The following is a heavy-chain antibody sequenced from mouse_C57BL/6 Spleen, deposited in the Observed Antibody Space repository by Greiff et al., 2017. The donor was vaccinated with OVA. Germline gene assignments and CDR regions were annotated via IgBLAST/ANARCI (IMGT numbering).Heavy chain of an antibody. CDR3: ARGGYYGSSYPDY. CDR2: IYPRSGNS. D-gene: IGHD1-1*01. J-gene: IGHJ2*01. CDR1: GYTFTSYG. Sequence: QVQLQQSGAELARPGASVKLSCKASGYTFTSYGISWVKQRTGQGLEWIGDIYPRSGNSYYNEKFTGKATLTADKSSSTAYMKLRSLTSEDSAVYVCARGGYYGSSYPDYWGQGITLTVSS. V-gene: IGHV1-81*01.